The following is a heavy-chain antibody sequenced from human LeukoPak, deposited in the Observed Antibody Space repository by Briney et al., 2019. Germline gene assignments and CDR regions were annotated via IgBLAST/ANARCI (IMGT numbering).Heavy chain of an antibody. CDR3: VTRPRKHDYGGNSHAFDI. J-gene: IGHJ3*02. V-gene: IGHV5-51*01. CDR1: GYSFTSYW. Sequence: GESLKISCKGSGYSFTSYWIGWVRQMPGKGLEWMGIIYPGDSDTRYSPSFQGQVTISADKSISTAYLQWSSLKASDTAMYYCVTRPRKHDYGGNSHAFDIWGQGTMVTVSS. CDR2: IYPGDSDT. D-gene: IGHD4-17*01.